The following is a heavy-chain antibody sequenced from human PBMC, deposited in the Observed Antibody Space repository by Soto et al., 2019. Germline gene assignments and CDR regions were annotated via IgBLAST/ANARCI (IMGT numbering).Heavy chain of an antibody. J-gene: IGHJ4*02. CDR1: GGTFSSYT. Sequence: SVKVSCKASGGTFSSYTISWVRQAPGQGLEWMGRIIPILGIANYAQKFQGRVTITADKSTSTAYMGLSSLRSEDTAVYYCAREPRTTTVPTRPLDYWGQGTLVTVSS. V-gene: IGHV1-69*04. CDR2: IIPILGIA. CDR3: AREPRTTTVPTRPLDY. D-gene: IGHD4-4*01.